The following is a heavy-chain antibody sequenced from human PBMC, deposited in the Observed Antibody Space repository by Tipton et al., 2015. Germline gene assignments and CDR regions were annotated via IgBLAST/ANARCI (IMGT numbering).Heavy chain of an antibody. CDR1: GYTFTNYW. Sequence: QLVQSGAEVKKPGESLRISCKASGYTFTNYWIGWVRQMPGKGLEWMGIIYPGDSDARVSPSFQGQVTISADKSITTAYLQWSSLKASDTAMYYCARLGLDTSWWVDYWGQGTLVTVSS. J-gene: IGHJ4*02. D-gene: IGHD2-8*02. CDR2: IYPGDSDA. V-gene: IGHV5-51*01. CDR3: ARLGLDTSWWVDY.